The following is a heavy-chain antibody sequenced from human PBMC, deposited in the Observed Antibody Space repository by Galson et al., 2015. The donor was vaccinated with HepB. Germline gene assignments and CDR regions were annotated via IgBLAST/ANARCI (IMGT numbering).Heavy chain of an antibody. Sequence: SLRLSCAASGFTFSGSAMHWVRQASGKGLEWVGRIRSKANSYATAYAASVKGRFTISRDDSKNTAYLQMNSLKTEDTAVYYCTIVATITDFLDYGGQGPLVPVSS. CDR3: TIVATITDFLDY. CDR2: IRSKANSYAT. V-gene: IGHV3-73*01. CDR1: GFTFSGSA. D-gene: IGHD5-12*01. J-gene: IGHJ4*02.